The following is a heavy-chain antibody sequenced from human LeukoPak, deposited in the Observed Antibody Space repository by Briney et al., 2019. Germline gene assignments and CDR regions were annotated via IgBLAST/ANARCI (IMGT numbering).Heavy chain of an antibody. D-gene: IGHD2-2*01. J-gene: IGHJ6*03. CDR1: GGSISSGGYY. CDR2: IYYSGST. Sequence: SETLSLTCTVSGGSISSGGYYWSWIRQHPGKGLEWIGYIYYSGSTYYNPSLKSRVTISVDTSKNQFSLKLGSVTAADTAVYYCARFTAAIFYYMDVWGKGTTVTVSS. CDR3: ARFTAAIFYYMDV. V-gene: IGHV4-31*03.